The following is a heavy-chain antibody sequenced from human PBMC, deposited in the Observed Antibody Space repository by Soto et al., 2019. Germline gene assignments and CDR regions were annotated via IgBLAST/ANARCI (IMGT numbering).Heavy chain of an antibody. CDR2: IWYDGSNK. CDR1: GFTFSSYG. J-gene: IGHJ4*02. V-gene: IGHV3-33*01. Sequence: GGSLRLSCAASGFTFSSYGMHWVRQAPGKGLEWVAVIWYDGSNKYYADSVKGRFTISRDNSKNTLYLQMNSLRAEDTAVYYCARAPGLLWFGGRQSDLDYWGQGTLVTVSS. CDR3: ARAPGLLWFGGRQSDLDY. D-gene: IGHD3-10*01.